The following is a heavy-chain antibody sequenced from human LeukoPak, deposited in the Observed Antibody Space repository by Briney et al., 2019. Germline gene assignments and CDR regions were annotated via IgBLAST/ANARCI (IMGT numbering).Heavy chain of an antibody. CDR2: IYYSGST. D-gene: IGHD3-10*01. V-gene: IGHV4-39*01. CDR1: GGPLNDYY. J-gene: IGHJ4*02. CDR3: ARHYGP. Sequence: SETLSLTCAVYGGPLNDYYWSWIRQPPGKGLEWIGSIYYSGSTYYNPSLKSRVTISVDTSKNQFSLKLNSVTATDTAVYYCARHYGPWGQGTLVTVSS.